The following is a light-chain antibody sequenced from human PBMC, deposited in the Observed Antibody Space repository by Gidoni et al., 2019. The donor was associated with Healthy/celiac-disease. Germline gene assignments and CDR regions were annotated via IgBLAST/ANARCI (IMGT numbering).Light chain of an antibody. CDR2: WAS. J-gene: IGKJ5*01. Sequence: IVMTQSPDSLAVSLGERATINCKSSQSILYSSNNKNYLAEYQQKPGQPPKLLIYWASTREAGVPDRFSGSGCGTDFTLTISSLQAEDVAGYYCQQYYVTPITFGQGTRLEIK. CDR1: QSILYSSNNKNY. V-gene: IGKV4-1*01. CDR3: QQYYVTPIT.